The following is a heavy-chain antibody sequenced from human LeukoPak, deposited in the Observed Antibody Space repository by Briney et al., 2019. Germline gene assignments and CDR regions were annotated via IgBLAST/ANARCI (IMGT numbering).Heavy chain of an antibody. V-gene: IGHV1-46*01. CDR2: INPSGGST. D-gene: IGHD3-10*01. CDR3: ARAFPRGVVDY. CDR1: GYTFTSYY. J-gene: IGHJ4*02. Sequence: GASVTVSCKASGYTFTSYYMHWVRQAPGQGLEWMGIINPSGGSTSYAQKFQGRVTMTRDTSTSTVYMELSSLRSEDTAVYYCARAFPRGVVDYWGQGTLVTVSS.